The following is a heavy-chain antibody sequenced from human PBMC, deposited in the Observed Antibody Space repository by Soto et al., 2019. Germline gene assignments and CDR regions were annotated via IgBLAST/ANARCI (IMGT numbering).Heavy chain of an antibody. V-gene: IGHV1-2*02. J-gene: IGHJ4*02. CDR1: GYTFTGYY. Sequence: WASVNVSCKASGYTFTGYYIHWVRHSPGQGLEWMGWINPNNGGTNYAQKFQGRVTMTRDTSISTAYMELSRLRSDDTAIYYCVRDMAHGDSLPGLYWGPANLVTVSS. D-gene: IGHD4-17*01. CDR2: INPNNGGT. CDR3: VRDMAHGDSLPGLY.